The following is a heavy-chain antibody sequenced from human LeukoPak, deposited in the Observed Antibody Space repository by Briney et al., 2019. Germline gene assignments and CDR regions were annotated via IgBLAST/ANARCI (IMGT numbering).Heavy chain of an antibody. J-gene: IGHJ4*02. CDR1: GFTFSNYN. CDR2: ISYSSSDI. V-gene: IGHV3-21*01. CDR3: ARTDSIVGAKLVDY. Sequence: GGSLRLSCAASGFTFSNYNMNWVRQAPGKGLEWVSSISYSSSDISYADSVKGRFTISRDNAKNSLHLQMNSLRAEDTAVYYCARTDSIVGAKLVDYWGQGTLVTVSS. D-gene: IGHD1-26*01.